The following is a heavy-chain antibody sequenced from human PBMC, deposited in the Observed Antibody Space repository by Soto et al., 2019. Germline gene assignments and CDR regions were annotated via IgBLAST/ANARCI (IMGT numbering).Heavy chain of an antibody. J-gene: IGHJ3*02. V-gene: IGHV4-30-4*01. CDR2: IYNSGST. Sequence: TLSLTCTVSGGSISSGDYYWSWIRQPPGKGLEWIGYIYNSGSTYYNPSLKSRVTISVDTSKNQFSLNLSSVTAADTAVYYCARGLVSNYYDSSGYYSPGAFDIWGQGTMVTVSS. CDR1: GGSISSGDYY. CDR3: ARGLVSNYYDSSGYYSPGAFDI. D-gene: IGHD3-22*01.